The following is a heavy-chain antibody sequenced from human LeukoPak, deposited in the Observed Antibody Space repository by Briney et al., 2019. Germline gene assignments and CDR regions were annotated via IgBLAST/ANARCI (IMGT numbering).Heavy chain of an antibody. CDR3: ARGFDFDS. V-gene: IGHV4-59*01. J-gene: IGHJ4*02. CDR2: IHYSGST. Sequence: SETLSLTCTVSGGSISGYYWSWIRQPPGKGLEWIGYIHYSGSTNYNPSFKRRVIISLDTSKNQSSLKLISVTAADTAVYYCARGFDFDSWGQGTLVTVSS. D-gene: IGHD3-16*01. CDR1: GGSISGYY.